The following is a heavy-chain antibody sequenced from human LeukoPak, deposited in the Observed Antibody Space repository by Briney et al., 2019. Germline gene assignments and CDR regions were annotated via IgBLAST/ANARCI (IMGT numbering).Heavy chain of an antibody. J-gene: IGHJ4*02. D-gene: IGHD2-2*01. CDR3: ARRYCSSTSCPFDY. V-gene: IGHV4-59*01. CDR2: MYYSGSA. CDR1: GGSISGSY. Sequence: ETLSLTCTVSGGSISGSYWSWIRQPPGKGLEWIGYMYYSGSANYNPSLKSRVTISVDTSKNQFSLKLSSVTATDTAVYYCARRYCSSTSCPFDYWGQGALVTVSS.